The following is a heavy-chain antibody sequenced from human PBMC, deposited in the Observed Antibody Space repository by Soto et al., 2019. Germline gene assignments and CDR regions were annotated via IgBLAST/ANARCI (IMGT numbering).Heavy chain of an antibody. J-gene: IGHJ4*02. CDR2: ISSSSTI. Sequence: GRYLRVSCAASGFTFGAYSMNWVRQAPGKGLEWVSYISSSSTIYYADSVKGRFTISRDTAKNSLYLQMNSLRDEETAVYYCARVGWGLNFDYWGQGTLVTVSS. CDR3: ARVGWGLNFDY. V-gene: IGHV3-48*02. D-gene: IGHD2-21*01. CDR1: GFTFGAYS.